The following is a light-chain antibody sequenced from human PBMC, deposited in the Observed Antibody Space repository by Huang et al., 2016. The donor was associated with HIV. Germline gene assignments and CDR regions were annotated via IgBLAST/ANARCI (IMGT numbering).Light chain of an antibody. CDR2: GAI. J-gene: IGKJ3*01. CDR3: QQYNNWLLFS. V-gene: IGKV3-15*01. CDR1: QSISNN. Sequence: EIVLTQSPATLSVSPGERATLSCRASQSISNNLAWYQQTPGQAPRLLIYGAITRATGVPARFSGSGSGTEFTLTISSLQSEDFAVYYCQQYNNWLLFSFGPGTEVDIK.